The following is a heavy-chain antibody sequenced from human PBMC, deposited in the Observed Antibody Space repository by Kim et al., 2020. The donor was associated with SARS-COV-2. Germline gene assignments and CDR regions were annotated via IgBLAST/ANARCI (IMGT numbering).Heavy chain of an antibody. J-gene: IGHJ4*02. Sequence: KLQGRVTMTTDTSTSTAYMELRSLRSDDTAVYYCARDWIYGDYRSYYFDYWGQGTLVTVSS. CDR3: ARDWIYGDYRSYYFDY. D-gene: IGHD4-17*01. V-gene: IGHV1-18*01.